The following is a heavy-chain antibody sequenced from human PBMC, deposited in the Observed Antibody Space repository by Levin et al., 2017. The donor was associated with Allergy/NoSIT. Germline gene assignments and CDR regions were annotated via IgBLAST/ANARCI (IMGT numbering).Heavy chain of an antibody. V-gene: IGHV3-11*01. CDR3: AREVLYDESGSFYFLDP. CDR1: GFTFSDHY. D-gene: IGHD3-10*01. Sequence: PGGSLRLSCVGSGFTFSDHYMSWIRQAPGKGLEWVSYVSTNGKVVSYADSVEGRFTISRDNSKNSLYLQMNSLRAEDTAVYYCAREVLYDESGSFYFLDPWGQGTLVTVSS. CDR2: VSTNGKVV. J-gene: IGHJ5*02.